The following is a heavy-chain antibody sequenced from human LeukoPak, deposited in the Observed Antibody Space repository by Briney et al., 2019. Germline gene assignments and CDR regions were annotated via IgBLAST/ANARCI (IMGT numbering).Heavy chain of an antibody. CDR1: GFTFSSDG. V-gene: IGHV3-33*01. D-gene: IGHD2-15*01. CDR3: ARDEDSGGHTLDY. Sequence: GGSLRLSCAASGFTFSSDGMHWVRQAPGKGLEWVALIWYDGGNKYYADSVKGRFTISRDNSKNTLYLQVNSLRAEDTAVYYCARDEDSGGHTLDYWGQGTLVTVSS. J-gene: IGHJ4*02. CDR2: IWYDGGNK.